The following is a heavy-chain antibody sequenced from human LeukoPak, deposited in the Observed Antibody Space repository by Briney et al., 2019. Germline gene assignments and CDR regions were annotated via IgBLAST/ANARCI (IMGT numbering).Heavy chain of an antibody. J-gene: IGHJ4*02. CDR2: INHSGST. Sequence: PSETLSLTCAVYGGSFSGYYWSWIRQPPGKGLEWIGEINHSGSTNYNPSLKSRVTISVDTSKNQFSLKLSSVTAADTAVYYCARLDYYDSSGYYYHYWGQGTLVTVSS. D-gene: IGHD3-22*01. CDR3: ARLDYYDSSGYYYHY. CDR1: GGSFSGYY. V-gene: IGHV4-34*01.